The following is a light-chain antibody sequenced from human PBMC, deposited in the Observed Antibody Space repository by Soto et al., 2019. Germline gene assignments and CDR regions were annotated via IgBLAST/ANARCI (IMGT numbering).Light chain of an antibody. CDR1: QTFSSK. Sequence: EVVLPQSPATVSVSPGERATLSCRASQTFSSKLAWYQQKPGQPPRLLIYDASSRATGIPGRFSGSGSGTEFTLTISSLQSEDFVVYYCQQYDKWPYSFGQGTKLEL. V-gene: IGKV3-15*01. CDR3: QQYDKWPYS. J-gene: IGKJ2*03. CDR2: DAS.